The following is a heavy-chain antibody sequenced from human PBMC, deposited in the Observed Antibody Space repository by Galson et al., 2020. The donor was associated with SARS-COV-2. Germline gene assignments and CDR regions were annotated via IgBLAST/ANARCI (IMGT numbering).Heavy chain of an antibody. CDR1: GFTFSSYA. V-gene: IGHV3-30*04. D-gene: IGHD1-26*01. CDR3: ARPSSGSYFSAFDI. J-gene: IGHJ3*02. Sequence: GGSLRLSCAASGFTFSSYAMHWVRQAPGKGLEWVAVISYDGSNKYYADSVKGRFTISRDNSKNTLYLQMNSLRAEDTAVYYCARPSSGSYFSAFDIWGQGTMVTVSS. CDR2: ISYDGSNK.